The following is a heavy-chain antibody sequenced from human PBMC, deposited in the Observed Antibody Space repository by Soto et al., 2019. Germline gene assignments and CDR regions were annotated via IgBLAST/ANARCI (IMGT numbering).Heavy chain of an antibody. Sequence: SGTLSLTCAVSGCSIRSGGFSRSLFRQLPGKGLEWIGYIYHSGSTYYNPSLNSRVTISVDRSKNQFSLKLSSVTAADTAVYYCARGYGRNFDYWGQGTLVTVSS. CDR2: IYHSGST. J-gene: IGHJ4*02. CDR1: GCSIRSGGFS. CDR3: ARGYGRNFDY. V-gene: IGHV4-30-2*01. D-gene: IGHD5-18*01.